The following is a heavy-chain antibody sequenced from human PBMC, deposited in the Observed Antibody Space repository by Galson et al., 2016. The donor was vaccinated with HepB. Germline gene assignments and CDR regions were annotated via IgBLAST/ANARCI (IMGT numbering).Heavy chain of an antibody. Sequence: SLRLSCAASGFRFSGHGMHWVRQAPGKGLEWVGIISYHGIDKYIADSVKGRFSISRDNSRNTLYLQMNSLRPEDTAVYYCAKGGDNWNFFDSCGQGTLVTVS. D-gene: IGHD1-7*01. CDR2: ISYHGIDK. CDR3: AKGGDNWNFFDS. J-gene: IGHJ4*02. V-gene: IGHV3-30*18. CDR1: GFRFSGHG.